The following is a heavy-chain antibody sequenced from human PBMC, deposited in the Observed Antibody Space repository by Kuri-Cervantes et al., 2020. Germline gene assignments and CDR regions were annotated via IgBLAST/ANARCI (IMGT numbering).Heavy chain of an antibody. CDR2: IYYSGST. Sequence: LRLSCTVSGGSISSGGYYWSWIRQHPGKGLEWIGYIYYSGSTYYNPSLKSRVTISVDTSKNQFPLKLSSVTAADTAVYYCARDPIEMATIGYAFDIWGQGTMVTVSS. CDR3: ARDPIEMATIGYAFDI. CDR1: GGSISSGGYY. V-gene: IGHV4-31*03. D-gene: IGHD5-24*01. J-gene: IGHJ3*02.